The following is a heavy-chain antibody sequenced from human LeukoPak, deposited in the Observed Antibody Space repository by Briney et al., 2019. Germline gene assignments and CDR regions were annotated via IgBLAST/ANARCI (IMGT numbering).Heavy chain of an antibody. V-gene: IGHV3-30*02. CDR2: IRYDGSNK. CDR3: AKEGSSGSDGMDV. CDR1: GFTFSSYG. J-gene: IGHJ6*02. D-gene: IGHD6-19*01. Sequence: GGSLRLSCATSGFTFSSYGMHWVRQAPGKGLEWVAFIRYDGSNKYYADSVKGRFTISRDNSKNTLYLQMNSLRAEDTAVYYCAKEGSSGSDGMDVWGQGTTVTVSS.